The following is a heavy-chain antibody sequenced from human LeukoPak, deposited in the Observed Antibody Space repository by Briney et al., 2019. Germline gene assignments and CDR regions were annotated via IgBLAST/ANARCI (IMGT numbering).Heavy chain of an antibody. J-gene: IGHJ3*02. V-gene: IGHV3-23*01. CDR1: GFTFTNHA. D-gene: IGHD2-21*01. CDR2: ISGSGGDT. CDR3: AKDGGGTSGAFDI. Sequence: GGSLRLSCAASGFTFTNHAMSWVRQAPGKGLDWVSAISGSGGDTFYADSVKGRFTVSRDNSKNTLYLQMNSLRAEDTAVYYCAKDGGGTSGAFDIWGQGTMVTVSS.